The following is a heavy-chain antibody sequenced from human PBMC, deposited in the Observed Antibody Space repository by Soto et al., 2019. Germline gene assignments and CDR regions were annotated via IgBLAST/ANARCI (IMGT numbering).Heavy chain of an antibody. V-gene: IGHV3-23*01. D-gene: IGHD6-19*01. Sequence: PGGSLRLSCAASGFTFSSYAMSWVRQAPGKGLEWVSAISGSGGSTYYADSVKGRFTISRDNSKNTLYLQMNSLRAEDTAVYYCADSGWPREGYYYGMDVWGQGTTVTVSS. J-gene: IGHJ6*02. CDR3: ADSGWPREGYYYGMDV. CDR1: GFTFSSYA. CDR2: ISGSGGST.